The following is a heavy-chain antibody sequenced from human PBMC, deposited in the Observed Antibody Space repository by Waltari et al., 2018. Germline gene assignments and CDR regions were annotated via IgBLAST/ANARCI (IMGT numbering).Heavy chain of an antibody. Sequence: QVQLQESGPGLVKPSETLSLTCAVSGYSISSGYYWGWIRQPPGKGLEWIGSIYHSGSTYYDPSLKSRVTISVDTSKNQFSLKLSSVTAADTAVYYCARRGSQPHFDYWGQGTLVTVSS. J-gene: IGHJ4*02. CDR1: GYSISSGYY. D-gene: IGHD1-26*01. CDR3: ARRGSQPHFDY. V-gene: IGHV4-38-2*01. CDR2: IYHSGST.